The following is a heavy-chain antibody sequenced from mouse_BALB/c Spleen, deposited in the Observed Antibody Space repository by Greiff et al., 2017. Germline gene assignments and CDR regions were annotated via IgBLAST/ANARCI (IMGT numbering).Heavy chain of an antibody. Sequence: EVKLEESGGGLVQPGGSMKLSCVASGFTFSSYWMSWVRQSPEKGLEWVAEIRLKSDNYATHYAESVKGKFTISRDDSKSRLYLQMNSLRAEDTGIYYCRLHGYYGFYYAMDYWGQGTSVTVSA. J-gene: IGHJ4*01. D-gene: IGHD2-3*01. V-gene: IGHV6-6*02. CDR2: IRLKSDNYAT. CDR3: RLHGYYGFYYAMDY. CDR1: GFTFSSYW.